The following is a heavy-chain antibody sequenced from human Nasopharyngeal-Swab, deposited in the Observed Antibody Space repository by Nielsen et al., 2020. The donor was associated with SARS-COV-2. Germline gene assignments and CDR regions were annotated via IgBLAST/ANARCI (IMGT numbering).Heavy chain of an antibody. D-gene: IGHD3-3*01. J-gene: IGHJ5*02. V-gene: IGHV3-49*02. CDR2: IRSKAYGGTT. CDR3: TRSQREGITIFGVVYWFDP. Sequence: WIRQPPGQGLEWVGFIRSKAYGGTTEYAASVKGRFTISRDDSKSIAYLQMNSLKTEDTAVYYCTRSQREGITIFGVVYWFDPWGQGTLVTVSS.